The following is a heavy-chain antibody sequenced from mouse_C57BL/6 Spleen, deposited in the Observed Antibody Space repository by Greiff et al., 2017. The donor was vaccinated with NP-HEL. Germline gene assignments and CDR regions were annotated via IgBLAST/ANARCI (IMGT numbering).Heavy chain of an antibody. CDR2: IYPGGGYT. CDR1: GYTFTNYW. J-gene: IGHJ1*03. CDR3: ARGRNYYSNWDWYFDV. Sequence: QVQLQQSGAELVRPGTSVKMSCKASGYTFTNYWIGWAKQRPGHGLEWIGDIYPGGGYTNYNEKFKGKATPTADKSSSTAYMQFSSLTSEDSAIYYCARGRNYYSNWDWYFDVWGTGTTVTVSS. D-gene: IGHD2-5*01. V-gene: IGHV1-63*01.